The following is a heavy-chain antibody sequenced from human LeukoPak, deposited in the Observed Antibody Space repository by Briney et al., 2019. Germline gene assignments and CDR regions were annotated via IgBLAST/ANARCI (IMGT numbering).Heavy chain of an antibody. V-gene: IGHV4-34*01. J-gene: IGHJ4*02. CDR1: GGSFSGYY. CDR2: INHSVST. Sequence: SETLSLTCAVYGGSFSGYYWSWIRQPPGKGLEWIGEINHSVSTNYNPSLKSRVTISVDTSKNQFSLKLSSVTAADTAVYYCARGLVAGSIDYWGQGTLVTVSS. CDR3: ARGLVAGSIDY. D-gene: IGHD6-19*01.